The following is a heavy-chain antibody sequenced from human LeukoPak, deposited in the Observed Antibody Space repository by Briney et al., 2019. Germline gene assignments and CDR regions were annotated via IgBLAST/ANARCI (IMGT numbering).Heavy chain of an antibody. CDR2: IYYSGST. D-gene: IGHD3-10*01. CDR3: ARPSYGTFSFDI. V-gene: IGHV4-59*08. J-gene: IGHJ3*02. CDR1: GGSISSYY. Sequence: SETLSLTCTVSGGSISSYYWSWIRQPPGKGLEWIGYIYYSGSTNYNPFLKSRVTISVDTSKNQFSLKLSSVTAADTAVYYCARPSYGTFSFDIWGQGTMVTVSS.